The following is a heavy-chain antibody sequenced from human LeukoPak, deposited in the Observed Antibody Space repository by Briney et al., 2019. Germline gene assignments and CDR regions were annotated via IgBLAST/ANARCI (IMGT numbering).Heavy chain of an antibody. CDR2: LYSGGSP. V-gene: IGHV3-53*01. CDR1: GFTVSSNY. CDR3: ARGRPHGNDY. Sequence: GGSLRLSCAASGFTVSSNYMSWVRQAPGKGLEWVSVLYSGGSPYYADSVKGRFSISRDNAKNTLYLQMSSLRVEDTAVYYCARGRPHGNDYWGQGTLVTVSS. J-gene: IGHJ4*02. D-gene: IGHD4-23*01.